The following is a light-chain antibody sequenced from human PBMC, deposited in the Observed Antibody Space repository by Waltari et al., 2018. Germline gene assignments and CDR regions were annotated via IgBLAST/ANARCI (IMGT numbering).Light chain of an antibody. V-gene: IGLV3-21*04. Sequence: YVLTQAPSVSVAPGQTARFTCGGYNIGTNRVHWYQQKPGQAPALVLSYNSDRPSGIPERFSGSNSENTATLTISRVEAGDEADYYCQVWVSGQEVFGGGTKLTVL. CDR2: YNS. J-gene: IGLJ3*02. CDR1: NIGTNR. CDR3: QVWVSGQEV.